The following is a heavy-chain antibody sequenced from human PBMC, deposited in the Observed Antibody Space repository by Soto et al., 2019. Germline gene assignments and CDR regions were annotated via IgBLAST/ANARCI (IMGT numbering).Heavy chain of an antibody. D-gene: IGHD1-26*01. CDR2: IHHTGGT. CDR1: GTSISSTYW. V-gene: IGHV4-4*02. Sequence: SETLSLTCFVSGTSISSTYWWTWVRQSPGKGLEWIGEIHHTGGTNYNPALKTRLTISVDKSNNQFSLKLSSVIAADTAVYYCARGRARRVGTTKYYYGMDVWDQGTTVTVSS. J-gene: IGHJ6*02. CDR3: ARGRARRVGTTKYYYGMDV.